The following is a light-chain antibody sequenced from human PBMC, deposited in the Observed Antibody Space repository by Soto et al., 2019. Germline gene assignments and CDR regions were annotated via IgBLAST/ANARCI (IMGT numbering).Light chain of an antibody. V-gene: IGKV3-15*01. CDR2: GAS. CDR3: QHYNNWPPWT. CDR1: QSVSSN. Sequence: EIVMTQSPATLSVSPGERATLSCRASQSVSSNLAWYQQKPGQAPRLLIYGASTRATGIPARFSGSGSGTEFTLTISSLQSEDFAVYYCQHYNNWPPWTFGQGTMVDIK. J-gene: IGKJ1*01.